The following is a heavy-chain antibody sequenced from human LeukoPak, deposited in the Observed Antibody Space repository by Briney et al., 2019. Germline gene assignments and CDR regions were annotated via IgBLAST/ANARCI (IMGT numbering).Heavy chain of an antibody. V-gene: IGHV4-39*01. CDR3: ARRTIYSGSARV. J-gene: IGHJ4*02. Sequence: SETLSLTCTVAGGSISSSSYYWGWIRQPPGKGLEWIGSIYYSGSTYYNPSLKGRVTISVDTSKNQFSLKLSSVTAADTAVYYCARRTIYSGSARVWGQGTLVTVSS. D-gene: IGHD5-12*01. CDR1: GGSISSSSYY. CDR2: IYYSGST.